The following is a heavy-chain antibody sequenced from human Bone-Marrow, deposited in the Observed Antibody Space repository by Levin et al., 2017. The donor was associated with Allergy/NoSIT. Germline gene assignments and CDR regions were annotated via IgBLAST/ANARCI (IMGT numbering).Heavy chain of an antibody. D-gene: IGHD4-17*01. CDR2: IYHSGST. CDR3: ARLTDYGDYNFDY. J-gene: IGHJ4*02. V-gene: IGHV4-38-2*01. CDR1: GYSISSAYY. Sequence: PSETLSLTCAVSGYSISSAYYWGWVRQPPGKGLEWIGSIYHSGSTYYNPSLKSRVTISKDTSENQFSLNLSSVTAADTAVYYCARLTDYGDYNFDYWGQGHLVTVSS.